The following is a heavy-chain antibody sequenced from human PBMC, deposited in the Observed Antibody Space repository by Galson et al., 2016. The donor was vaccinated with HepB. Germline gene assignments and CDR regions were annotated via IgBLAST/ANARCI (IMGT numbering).Heavy chain of an antibody. D-gene: IGHD2-21*01. V-gene: IGHV3-53*01. CDR1: GFTVSTNY. J-gene: IGHJ4*02. Sequence: SLRLSCAASGFTVSTNYMSWVRQAPGKGLEWVSVIYSGGSTYYADSVKGRFTISRDNSKNTLYLQMNSLRVENTAVYYCASKSVVKWGQGTLVTVSS. CDR3: ASKSVVK. CDR2: IYSGGST.